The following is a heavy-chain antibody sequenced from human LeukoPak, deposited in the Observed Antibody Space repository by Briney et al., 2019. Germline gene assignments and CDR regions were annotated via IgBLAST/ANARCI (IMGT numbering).Heavy chain of an antibody. D-gene: IGHD1-20*01. CDR2: IYYSGST. J-gene: IGHJ3*02. Sequence: PSETLSLTCTVSGGSISSSSYYWGWIRQPPGKGLEWIGSIYYSGSTYYNPSLKSRVTISVDTSKNQFSLKLSSVTAADTAVYYCARAWYNWNDGLFDIWGQGTMVTVSS. CDR1: GGSISSSSYY. V-gene: IGHV4-39*01. CDR3: ARAWYNWNDGLFDI.